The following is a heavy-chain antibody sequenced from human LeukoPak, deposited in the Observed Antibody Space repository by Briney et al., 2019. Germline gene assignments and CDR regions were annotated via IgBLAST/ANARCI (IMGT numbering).Heavy chain of an antibody. D-gene: IGHD1-26*01. CDR1: GFTFSSYA. J-gene: IGHJ3*02. CDR3: AREGLGSGLKRNDAFDI. Sequence: GGSLRLSCVASGFTFSSYAMSWVRQAPGKGLEWVSAISGSGVTTHYAGSVKGRFSISRDNSKNTLYLQMNSLRAEDTAVYYCAREGLGSGLKRNDAFDIWGQGTMVTVSS. V-gene: IGHV3-23*01. CDR2: ISGSGVTT.